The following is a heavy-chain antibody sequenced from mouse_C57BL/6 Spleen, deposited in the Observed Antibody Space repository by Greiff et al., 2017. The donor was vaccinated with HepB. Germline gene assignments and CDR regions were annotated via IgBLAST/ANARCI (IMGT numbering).Heavy chain of an antibody. J-gene: IGHJ2*01. D-gene: IGHD3-2*02. V-gene: IGHV1-81*01. CDR3: ARGGSGYDY. Sequence: VHLVESGAELARPGASVKLSCKASGYTFTSYGISWVKQRTGQGLEWIGEIYPRSGNTYYNEKFKGKATLTADKSSSTAYMELRSLTSEDSAVYFCARGGSGYDYWGQGTTLTVSS. CDR2: IYPRSGNT. CDR1: GYTFTSYG.